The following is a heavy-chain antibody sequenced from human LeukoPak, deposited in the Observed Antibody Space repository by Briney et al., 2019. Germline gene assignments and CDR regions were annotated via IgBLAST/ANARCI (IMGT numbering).Heavy chain of an antibody. CDR1: EFTFSCYW. CDR2: IKQDGGQI. CDR3: AKESGSRRLGNFDY. D-gene: IGHD1-1*01. V-gene: IGHV3-7*01. Sequence: GGSLRLSCAAPEFTFSCYWMSWVRQAPGKGLEWVANIKQDGGQIYYLESVKGRFTVSRDNAKNSLYLQMNSLRAEDTAVYYCAKESGSRRLGNFDYWGQGTLVTVSS. J-gene: IGHJ4*02.